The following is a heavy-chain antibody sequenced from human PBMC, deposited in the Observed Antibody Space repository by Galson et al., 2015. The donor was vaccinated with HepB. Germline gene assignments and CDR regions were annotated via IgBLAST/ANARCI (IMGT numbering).Heavy chain of an antibody. V-gene: IGHV3-73*01. CDR3: TRLGDSSGYSSR. J-gene: IGHJ4*02. D-gene: IGHD6-19*01. Sequence: SLRLSCAASGFTFSGSAIHWVRQASGKGPEWVGRIRSKANNYATSYVPSLQGRFTISRHDSNNMAFLHTTSLKIEDTAVYYCTRLGDSSGYSSRWGQGTLVTVSS. CDR2: IRSKANNYAT. CDR1: GFTFSGSA.